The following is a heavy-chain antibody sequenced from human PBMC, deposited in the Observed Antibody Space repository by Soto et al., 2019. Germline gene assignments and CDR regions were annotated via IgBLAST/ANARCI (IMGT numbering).Heavy chain of an antibody. CDR1: GGSISSGGYY. CDR2: IYYSGST. Sequence: QVQLQESGPGLVKPSQTLSLTCTVSGGSISSGGYYWSWIRQHPGKGLEWIGYIYYSGSTYYNPSLKSRVTISVDTSKNQFSLKLSFVTAADTAVYYCARYTNIVVVAGYWFDPWGQGTLVTVSS. V-gene: IGHV4-31*03. J-gene: IGHJ5*02. D-gene: IGHD2-2*01. CDR3: ARYTNIVVVAGYWFDP.